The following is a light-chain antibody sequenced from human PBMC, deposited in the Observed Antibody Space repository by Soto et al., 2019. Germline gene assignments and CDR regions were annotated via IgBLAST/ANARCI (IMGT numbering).Light chain of an antibody. CDR1: QSVSSNY. Sequence: EIVLTQSPGTLSLSPGDRATLSCRASQSVSSNYLAWYQQKPGQAPRLLIYGASNRATGVPDRFSGTGSGTDFTLTISRLAPEDFAVYYCHHYGGSLYTFGQGTKVDIK. CDR3: HHYGGSLYT. CDR2: GAS. J-gene: IGKJ2*01. V-gene: IGKV3-20*01.